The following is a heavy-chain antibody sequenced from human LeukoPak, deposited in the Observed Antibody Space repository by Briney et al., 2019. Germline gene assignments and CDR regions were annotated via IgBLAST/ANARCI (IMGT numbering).Heavy chain of an antibody. CDR2: ISAYNGNT. Sequence: ASVKVSCKASGYTFTSYGISWVRQAPGQGLEWMGWISAYNGNTNYAQKLQGRVTMTTDTSTSTAYMELRSLRSDDTAVYYCARDPAYYDILTGYYTSLYYFDYWGQGILVTVSS. J-gene: IGHJ4*02. CDR1: GYTFTSYG. D-gene: IGHD3-9*01. V-gene: IGHV1-18*01. CDR3: ARDPAYYDILTGYYTSLYYFDY.